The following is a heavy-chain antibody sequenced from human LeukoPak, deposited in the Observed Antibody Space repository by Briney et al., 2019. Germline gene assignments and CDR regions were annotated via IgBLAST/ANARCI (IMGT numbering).Heavy chain of an antibody. CDR3: AKDGPAGWGYDSSGSYYFDY. D-gene: IGHD3-22*01. CDR2: IYFSDDGAS. V-gene: IGHV3-23*01. Sequence: GGSLRLSCAASGFKFSGYVMSWVRQAPGRGLEYVSSIYFSDDGASYYADSVKGRFTISRDNSKNTLYLQMNSLRAEDTAVYYCAKDGPAGWGYDSSGSYYFDYWGQGTLVTVSS. CDR1: GFKFSGYV. J-gene: IGHJ4*02.